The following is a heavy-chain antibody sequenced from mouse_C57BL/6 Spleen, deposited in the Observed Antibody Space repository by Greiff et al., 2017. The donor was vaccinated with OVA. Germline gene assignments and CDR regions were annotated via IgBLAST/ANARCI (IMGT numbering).Heavy chain of an antibody. D-gene: IGHD1-1*01. CDR1: GFTFTDYY. J-gene: IGHJ4*01. Sequence: EVHLVESGGGLVQPGGSLSLSCAASGFTFTDYYMSWVRQPPGKALEWLGFIRNKANGYTTEYSASVKGRFTISRDNSQSILYLQMNALRAEDSATYYCARSPYGSPHYYAMDYWGQGTSVTVSS. CDR2: IRNKANGYTT. V-gene: IGHV7-3*01. CDR3: ARSPYGSPHYYAMDY.